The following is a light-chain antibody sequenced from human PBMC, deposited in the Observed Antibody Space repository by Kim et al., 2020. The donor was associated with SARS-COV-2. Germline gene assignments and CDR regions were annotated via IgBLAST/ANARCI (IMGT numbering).Light chain of an antibody. CDR2: VGTGGNVG. V-gene: IGLV9-49*01. CDR3: GADHGSGSNFVYV. CDR1: SGYSNYK. Sequence: CTRSSGYSNYKVGWYQQRPGKGPRFVMRVGTGGNVGSKGDGIPDRFSVLGSGLNRNLTIKNIQEEDESDYHCGADHGSGSNFVYVFGTGTKVTVL. J-gene: IGLJ1*01.